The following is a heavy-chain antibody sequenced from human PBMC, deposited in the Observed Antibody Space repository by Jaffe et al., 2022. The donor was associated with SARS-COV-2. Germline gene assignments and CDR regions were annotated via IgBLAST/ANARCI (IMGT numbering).Heavy chain of an antibody. CDR3: ARSGWVYGRGSGNYYYYYMDV. CDR1: GGSFSGYY. J-gene: IGHJ6*03. V-gene: IGHV4-34*01. D-gene: IGHD3-10*01. CDR2: INHSGST. Sequence: QVQLQQWGAGLLKPSETLSLTCAVYGGSFSGYYWSWIRQPPGKGLEWIGEINHSGSTNYNPSLKSRVTISVDTSKNQFSLKLSSVTAADTAVYYCARSGWVYGRGSGNYYYYYMDVWGKGTTVTVSS.